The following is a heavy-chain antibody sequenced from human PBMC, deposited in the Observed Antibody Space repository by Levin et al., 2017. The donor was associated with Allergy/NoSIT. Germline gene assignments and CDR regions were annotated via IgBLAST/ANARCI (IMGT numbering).Heavy chain of an antibody. V-gene: IGHV3-49*04. Sequence: GESLKISCPASGFTFDNFAMTWVRQAPGKGLEWVGFIRSKAYGGTTEYAASVKGRFTISKDDSKTIAYLQMNSLKIEDTAVYYCTRVYCSSSSCYAVYFQHWGQGTLVTVSS. CDR2: IRSKAYGGTT. J-gene: IGHJ1*01. CDR3: TRVYCSSSSCYAVYFQH. CDR1: GFTFDNFA. D-gene: IGHD2-2*01.